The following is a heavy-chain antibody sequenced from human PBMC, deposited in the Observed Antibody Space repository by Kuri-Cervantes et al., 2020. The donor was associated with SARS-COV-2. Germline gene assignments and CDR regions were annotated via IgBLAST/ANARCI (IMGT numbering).Heavy chain of an antibody. D-gene: IGHD6-13*01. CDR2: IYYSGST. CDR1: GGSISSSSYY. V-gene: IGHV4-39*07. J-gene: IGHJ6*03. CDR3: AVYSSSPYYYYMDV. Sequence: SETLSLTCTVSGGSISSSSYYWGWIRQPPGKGLEWIGSIYYSGSTYYNPSLKSRVTISVDTSKNQFSLKLSSVTAADTAVYYCAVYSSSPYYYYMDVWGKGITVTVSS.